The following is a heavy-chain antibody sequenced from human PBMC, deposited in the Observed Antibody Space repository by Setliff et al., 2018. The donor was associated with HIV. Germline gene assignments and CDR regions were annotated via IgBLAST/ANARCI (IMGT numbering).Heavy chain of an antibody. D-gene: IGHD2-15*01. Sequence: GASVKVSCKASGYTFTNYFIHWVRQAPGQGLEWMEIVNPSDGSTSNSQKFQGRVTMTRDTSTSTVYMEVNSLRSEDTAVYFCARGDTVVRSPPFDDWGQGTLVTVSS. CDR1: GYTFTNYF. CDR3: ARGDTVVRSPPFDD. CDR2: VNPSDGST. V-gene: IGHV1-46*01. J-gene: IGHJ4*02.